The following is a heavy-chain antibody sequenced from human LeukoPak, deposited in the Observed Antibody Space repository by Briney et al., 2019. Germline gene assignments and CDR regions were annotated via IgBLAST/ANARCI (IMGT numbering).Heavy chain of an antibody. D-gene: IGHD2-2*01. J-gene: IGHJ4*02. CDR2: IYTSGST. Sequence: SETLSLTCTVSGGSISSYYWSWIRQPAGKGLEWIGRIYTSGSTNYNPSLKSRVTMSVDTSKNQSSLKLSSVTAADTAVYYCAREEDCSSTSCYYFAYWGQGTLVTVSS. V-gene: IGHV4-4*07. CDR1: GGSISSYY. CDR3: AREEDCSSTSCYYFAY.